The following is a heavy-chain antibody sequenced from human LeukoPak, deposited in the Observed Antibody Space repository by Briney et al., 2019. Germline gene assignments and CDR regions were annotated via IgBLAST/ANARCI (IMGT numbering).Heavy chain of an antibody. CDR2: INYSGNT. CDR3: AKEEGRYCSDGTCYSGT. Sequence: SETLSLTCTVSGGSISSRSYYWAWIRQPPGKGLEWIGSINYSGNTYYSPSLKSRVTMSVDTSKNQFSLKLSSVTAADTAVYYCAKEEGRYCSDGTCYSGTWGQGTLVTVSS. V-gene: IGHV4-39*07. D-gene: IGHD2-15*01. CDR1: GGSISSRSYY. J-gene: IGHJ5*02.